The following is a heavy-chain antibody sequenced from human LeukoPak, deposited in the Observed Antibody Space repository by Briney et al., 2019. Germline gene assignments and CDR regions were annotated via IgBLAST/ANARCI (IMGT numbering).Heavy chain of an antibody. CDR1: GNYW. D-gene: IGHD3-22*01. CDR3: AKDSYYYDSSGYDY. CDR2: INSDGSWT. V-gene: IGHV3-74*01. Sequence: PGGSLRLSCAASGNYWMHWVRQAPGKGLVWVSHINSDGSWTSYADSVKGRFTISKDNSKNTLYLQMNSLRAEDTAVYYCAKDSYYYDSSGYDYWGQGTLVTVSS. J-gene: IGHJ4*02.